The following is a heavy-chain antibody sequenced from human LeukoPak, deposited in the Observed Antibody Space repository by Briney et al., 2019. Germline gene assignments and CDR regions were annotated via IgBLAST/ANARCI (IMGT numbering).Heavy chain of an antibody. CDR3: ARGRRIAAADSYYFDY. CDR1: GGSFSGYY. D-gene: IGHD6-13*01. Sequence: KPSETLSLTCAVYGGSFSGYYWSWIRQPPGKGLEWIGEINLSGSTNYNPSLKSRVTISVDTSKNQFSLKLSSVTAADTAVYYCARGRRIAAADSYYFDYWGQGTLVTVSS. CDR2: INLSGST. V-gene: IGHV4-34*01. J-gene: IGHJ4*02.